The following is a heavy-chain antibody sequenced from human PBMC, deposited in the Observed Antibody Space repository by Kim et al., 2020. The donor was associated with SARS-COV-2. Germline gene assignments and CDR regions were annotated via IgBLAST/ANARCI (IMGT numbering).Heavy chain of an antibody. Sequence: SETLSLTCTVSGGSISSYYWSWIRQPPGKGLEWIGYIYYSGNTNYNPSLKSRVTISVDTSKNQFSLKLSSVTAADTAVYYCSRDSTELYPFSPYSYYYC. CDR3: SRDSTELYPFSPYSYYYC. J-gene: IGHJ6*01. CDR2: IYYSGNT. D-gene: IGHD3-10*01. CDR1: GGSISSYY. V-gene: IGHV4-59*01.